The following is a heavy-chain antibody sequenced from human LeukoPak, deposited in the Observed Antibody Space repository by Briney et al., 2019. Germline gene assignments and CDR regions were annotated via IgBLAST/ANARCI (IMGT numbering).Heavy chain of an antibody. CDR1: GFTFSSYA. Sequence: GGSLRLSCAPSGFTFSSYAMSWVRQAPGRGLEWVSAISGSGGSTYYADSVKGRFTISRDNSENTVYLQMNRLRDEDTAVYYCANVYYFGSGTYGSRYFDYWGQETLVTVSS. J-gene: IGHJ4*02. CDR2: ISGSGGST. D-gene: IGHD3-10*01. V-gene: IGHV3-23*01. CDR3: ANVYYFGSGTYGSRYFDY.